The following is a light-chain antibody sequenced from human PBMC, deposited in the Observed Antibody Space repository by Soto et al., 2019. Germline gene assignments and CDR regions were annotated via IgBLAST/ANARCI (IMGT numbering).Light chain of an antibody. Sequence: DMQVTPSPSNRSACVGARVSLTCRASQSISSGLAWYQQKPGQAPKLLIYKASSLDRGVPARCSGMGSGTEFSLTISILQPEDLAAHYIQQECSYSDTFSQGTKVDIK. CDR2: KAS. CDR3: QQECSYSDT. V-gene: IGKV1-5*03. CDR1: QSISSG. J-gene: IGKJ1*01.